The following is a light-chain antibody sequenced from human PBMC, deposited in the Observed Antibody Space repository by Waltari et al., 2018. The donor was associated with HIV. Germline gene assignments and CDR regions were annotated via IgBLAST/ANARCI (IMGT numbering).Light chain of an antibody. V-gene: IGLV4-69*01. CDR1: SGHSSYA. CDR2: LNSNGSN. Sequence: QLVLTQSPSASASLGASVKLTCTLSSGHSSYAIAWHQQKSEKGPRYLMKLNSNGSNNKGDGIPDRFSGSSSGAERYLTISSLQSEDEADYYCQTWGTGIRVFGGGTKLTVL. CDR3: QTWGTGIRV. J-gene: IGLJ2*01.